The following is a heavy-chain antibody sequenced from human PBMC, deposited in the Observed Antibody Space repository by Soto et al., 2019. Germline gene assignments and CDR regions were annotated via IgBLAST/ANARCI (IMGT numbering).Heavy chain of an antibody. D-gene: IGHD5-18*01. Sequence: SETLSLTCTVSGGSISSYYWSWIRQPPGKGLEWIGYIYYSGSTNYNPSLKSRVTISVDTSKNQFSLKLSSVTAADTAVYYCARGGYSYGWCCFDYWGQGTLVTVSS. CDR3: ARGGYSYGWCCFDY. CDR1: GGSISSYY. V-gene: IGHV4-59*01. CDR2: IYYSGST. J-gene: IGHJ4*02.